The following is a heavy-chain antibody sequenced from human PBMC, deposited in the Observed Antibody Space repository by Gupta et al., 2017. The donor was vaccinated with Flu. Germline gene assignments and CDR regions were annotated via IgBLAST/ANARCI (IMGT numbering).Heavy chain of an antibody. CDR2: IWYDGSNK. J-gene: IGHJ4*02. D-gene: IGHD2-2*01. CDR1: SSG. Sequence: SSGMHWVRQAPGKGLEWVAVIWYDGSNKYYADSVKGRFNISRDNSKNTLYLQMNSLRAEDTAVYYCVRAAVGGSEGDYWGQGTLVTVSS. CDR3: VRAAVGGSEGDY. V-gene: IGHV3-33*01.